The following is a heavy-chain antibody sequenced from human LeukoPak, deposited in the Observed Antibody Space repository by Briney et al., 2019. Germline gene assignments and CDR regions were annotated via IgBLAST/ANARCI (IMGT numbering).Heavy chain of an antibody. Sequence: GGSLRLSGAASGFTFSSYAMSWVRQAPGKGLEWVSAISGSGGSTYYADSVKGRFTISRDNSKNTLYLQMNSLRAEDTAVYYCAKDRGYSSSWSDYWGQGTLVTVSS. CDR3: AKDRGYSSSWSDY. CDR1: GFTFSSYA. J-gene: IGHJ4*02. D-gene: IGHD6-13*01. CDR2: ISGSGGST. V-gene: IGHV3-23*01.